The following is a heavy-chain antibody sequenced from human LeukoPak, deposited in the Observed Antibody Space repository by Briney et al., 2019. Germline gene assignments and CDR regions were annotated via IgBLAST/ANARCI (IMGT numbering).Heavy chain of an antibody. Sequence: PSETLSLTCTVSGGSISSGDYYWSWIRQPPGKGLEWIGYIYYSGSTYYNPSLKSRVTISVDTSKNQFSLKLSSVTAADTAVYYCASSKPTTVTKAMRVGAFDIWGQGTMVTVSS. CDR3: ASSKPTTVTKAMRVGAFDI. CDR1: GGSISSGDYY. V-gene: IGHV4-30-4*01. J-gene: IGHJ3*02. D-gene: IGHD4-17*01. CDR2: IYYSGST.